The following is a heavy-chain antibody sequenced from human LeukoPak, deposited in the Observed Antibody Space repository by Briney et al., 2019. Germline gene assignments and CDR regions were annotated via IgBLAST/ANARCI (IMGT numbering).Heavy chain of an antibody. Sequence: ASVKVSCTASGYTFTSYYMHWVRQAPGQGLEWMGIVNPSGGSTTYAQKFQGRVTMTRDTSTSTVYMEMSSLRSEDTAVYYCARVGGYDPYWYFDLWGRGTLVTVSS. D-gene: IGHD5-12*01. CDR2: VNPSGGST. J-gene: IGHJ2*01. CDR3: ARVGGYDPYWYFDL. V-gene: IGHV1-46*01. CDR1: GYTFTSYY.